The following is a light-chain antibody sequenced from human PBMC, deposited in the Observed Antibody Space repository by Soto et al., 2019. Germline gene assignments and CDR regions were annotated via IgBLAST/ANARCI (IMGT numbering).Light chain of an antibody. CDR3: QQYNTYST. J-gene: IGKJ5*01. CDR2: DAS. V-gene: IGKV1-16*01. CDR1: QDISNY. Sequence: MTQSPSSLSASVVDRVTVTCQASQDISNYLNWYQQKPGKAPNPLIYDASSLKSGVPARFSGSGSGTEFTLTISSLQPDDFATYYCQQYNTYSTFGQGTRLEIK.